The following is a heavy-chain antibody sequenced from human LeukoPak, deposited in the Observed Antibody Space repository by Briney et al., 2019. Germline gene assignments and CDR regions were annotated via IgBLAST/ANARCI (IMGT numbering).Heavy chain of an antibody. CDR1: GYTFTGYY. J-gene: IGHJ4*02. CDR3: ARVGHTGCDDEIPFDY. V-gene: IGHV1-2*02. Sequence: ASVKVSCKASGYTFTGYYMHWVRQAPGQGLEWMGWINPNSGGTNYAQKFQGRVTMTRDTSISTAYMELSRLRSDDTAVYYCARVGHTGCDDEIPFDYWGQGTLVTVSS. CDR2: INPNSGGT. D-gene: IGHD5-12*01.